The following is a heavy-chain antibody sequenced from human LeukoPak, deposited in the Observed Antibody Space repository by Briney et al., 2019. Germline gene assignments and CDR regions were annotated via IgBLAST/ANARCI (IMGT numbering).Heavy chain of an antibody. CDR1: GFTFSSYA. CDR2: ISGSGGST. V-gene: IGHV3-23*01. Sequence: GSLRLSCAASGFTFSSYAMSWVRQAPGKGLEWVSAISGSGGSTYYADSVKGRFTISRDNSKNTLYLQMNSLRAEDTAVYYCAKDQRYCSSTSCYSEDLFYYYYYGMDVWGQGTTVTVPS. CDR3: AKDQRYCSSTSCYSEDLFYYYYYGMDV. D-gene: IGHD2-2*01. J-gene: IGHJ6*02.